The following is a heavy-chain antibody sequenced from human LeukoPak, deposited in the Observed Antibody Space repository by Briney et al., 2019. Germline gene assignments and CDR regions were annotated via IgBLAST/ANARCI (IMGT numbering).Heavy chain of an antibody. CDR1: GFTFSSYS. J-gene: IGHJ3*02. D-gene: IGHD3-10*01. Sequence: GGSLRLSCAASGFTFSSYSMNWVRQAPGKGLEWVSSISSSSSYIYYADSVKGRFTISRDNAKNSLYLQMNSLRAEDTAVYYCARGAGITMVRRVISAFDIWGQGTMVTVSS. CDR2: ISSSSSYI. CDR3: ARGAGITMVRRVISAFDI. V-gene: IGHV3-21*01.